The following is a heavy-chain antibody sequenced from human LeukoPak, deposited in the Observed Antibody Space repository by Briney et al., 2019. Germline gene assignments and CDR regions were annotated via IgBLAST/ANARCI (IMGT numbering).Heavy chain of an antibody. CDR2: ISGSGGST. J-gene: IGHJ4*02. CDR3: AKDQDGDFDY. Sequence: GGSLRLSCAASGFTFSSYAMSWVRQAPGKGLEWVSAISGSGGSTYYADSVKGRFTISRDKSKNTLYLQMNSLRAEDTAAYYCAKDQDGDFDYWGQGTLVTVSS. D-gene: IGHD2-15*01. CDR1: GFTFSSYA. V-gene: IGHV3-23*01.